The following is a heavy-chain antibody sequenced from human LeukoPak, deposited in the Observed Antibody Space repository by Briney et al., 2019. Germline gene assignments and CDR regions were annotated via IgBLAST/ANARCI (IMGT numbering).Heavy chain of an antibody. D-gene: IGHD3-22*01. CDR2: IWYDGSNK. CDR1: GFTFSSYG. J-gene: IGHJ4*02. V-gene: IGHV3-33*01. CDR3: ARDYYDSSGYFDY. Sequence: GGSLRLSCAASGFTFSSYGMHWVRQAPGKGLEWVAVIWYDGSNKYYADSVKGRFTISRDNSKNTLYLQMNSLRAEDTAVYHCARDYYDSSGYFDYWGQGTLVTVSS.